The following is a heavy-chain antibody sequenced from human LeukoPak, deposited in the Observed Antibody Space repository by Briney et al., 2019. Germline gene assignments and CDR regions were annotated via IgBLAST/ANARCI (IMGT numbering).Heavy chain of an antibody. Sequence: ASVKVSCKASGYTFTSYDINWVRQATGQGLEWMGWMNPNSGNTGYAQKLQGRVTMTRNTSISTAYMELSSLRSEDTAVYYCARGGPGRITIFGVVTLNWFDPWGQGTLVTVSS. D-gene: IGHD3-3*01. CDR1: GYTFTSYD. CDR2: MNPNSGNT. J-gene: IGHJ5*02. V-gene: IGHV1-8*01. CDR3: ARGGPGRITIFGVVTLNWFDP.